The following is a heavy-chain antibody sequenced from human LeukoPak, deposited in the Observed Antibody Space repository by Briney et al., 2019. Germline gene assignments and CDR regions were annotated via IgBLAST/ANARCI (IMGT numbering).Heavy chain of an antibody. J-gene: IGHJ4*02. CDR1: GYTFTGYY. CDR2: INPNSGGT. CDR3: ARGWFRELLKN. V-gene: IGHV1-2*02. D-gene: IGHD3-10*01. Sequence: ASVKVSCKASGYTFTGYYMHWVRQAPGQGREWMGWINPNSGGTNYAQTFQGRVTMTRDTSISTAYMELSRLRSDDTAVYYCARGWFRELLKNWGQGTLVTVSS.